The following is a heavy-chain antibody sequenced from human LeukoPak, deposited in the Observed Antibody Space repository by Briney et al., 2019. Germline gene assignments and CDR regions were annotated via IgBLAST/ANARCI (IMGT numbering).Heavy chain of an antibody. J-gene: IGHJ5*02. D-gene: IGHD5-12*01. V-gene: IGHV4-59*01. CDR3: ARWRVATSGQGFDP. Sequence: SETLSLTCTVSGGSISGYYWSWIRQPPGKGLEWIAYIYNSGNTNYSPSLKSRVTISIDTSKNQFSLRLRSVTAADTAIYYCARWRVATSGQGFDPWGQGTLVTVSS. CDR1: GGSISGYY. CDR2: IYNSGNT.